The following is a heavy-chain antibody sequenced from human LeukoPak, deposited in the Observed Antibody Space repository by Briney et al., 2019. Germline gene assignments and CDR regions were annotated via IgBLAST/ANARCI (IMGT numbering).Heavy chain of an antibody. CDR2: IRHREYGGTA. V-gene: IGHV3-49*03. Sequence: PGGSLRLSCATSGFNFGVVAMDWIRQAPGKGLEWVGFIRHREYGGTAEYAASVNGRFAISRDDSKSIVQMNDLRTEDTGVYYCARERAGDVDYWGLGTLVTVSS. J-gene: IGHJ4*02. CDR3: ARERAGDVDY. CDR1: GFNFGVVA.